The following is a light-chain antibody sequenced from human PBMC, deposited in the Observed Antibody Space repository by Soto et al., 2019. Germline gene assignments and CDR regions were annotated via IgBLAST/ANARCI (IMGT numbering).Light chain of an antibody. CDR1: SSDIGTYDY. J-gene: IGLJ1*01. V-gene: IGLV2-14*01. Sequence: QSALAQPPSLSGSPGQSITISCTGTSSDIGTYDYVSWFQQHPGKAPKLMISEVNTRPSGVSNRFSGSKSGNTAYLTISGLQVEDEAEYYCCSLKTTSTHVFGTGTKVTVL. CDR3: CSLKTTSTHV. CDR2: EVN.